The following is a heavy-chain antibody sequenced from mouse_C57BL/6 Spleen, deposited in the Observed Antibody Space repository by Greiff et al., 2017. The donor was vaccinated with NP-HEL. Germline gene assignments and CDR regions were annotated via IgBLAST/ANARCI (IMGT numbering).Heavy chain of an antibody. D-gene: IGHD1-1*01. CDR1: GFNIKDYY. Sequence: EVQLQQSGAELVKPGASVKLSCTASGFNIKDYYMHWVKQRTEQGLEWIGRIDPEDGETKYAPKFQGKATITADTSSNTAYLQLSSLTSEDTAVYYCADGSYGSNYKRPHFDYWGQGTTLTVSS. CDR2: IDPEDGET. J-gene: IGHJ2*01. V-gene: IGHV14-2*01. CDR3: ADGSYGSNYKRPHFDY.